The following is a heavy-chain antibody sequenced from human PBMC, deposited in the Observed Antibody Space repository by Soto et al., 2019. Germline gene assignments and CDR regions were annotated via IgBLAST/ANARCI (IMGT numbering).Heavy chain of an antibody. CDR2: ISDSGGNK. CDR1: GFTFSSYS. J-gene: IGHJ4*02. Sequence: GGSLTLSCAASGFTFSSYSMHWVRQAPGKGLEWLTVISDSGGNKYYADSVRGRFTISRDNSRNTLYLQLNNLQAEDTAVYYCAKVSRPSRVSTPDFDYWGQGT. CDR3: AKVSRPSRVSTPDFDY. V-gene: IGHV3-30-3*01. D-gene: IGHD3-10*01.